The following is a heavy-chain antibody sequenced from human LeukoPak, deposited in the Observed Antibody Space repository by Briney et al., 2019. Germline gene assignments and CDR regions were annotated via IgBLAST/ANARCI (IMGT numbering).Heavy chain of an antibody. Sequence: TLSLTCTVSGGSISSGGYYWSWIRQHPGKGLEWIGYIYYSGSTYYNPSLKSRVTISVDTSKNQFSLKLSSVTAADTAVYYCAIAHDYGDYVGAFDIWRQGTMVTVSS. CDR1: GGSISSGGYY. V-gene: IGHV4-31*03. D-gene: IGHD4-17*01. CDR2: IYYSGST. J-gene: IGHJ3*02. CDR3: AIAHDYGDYVGAFDI.